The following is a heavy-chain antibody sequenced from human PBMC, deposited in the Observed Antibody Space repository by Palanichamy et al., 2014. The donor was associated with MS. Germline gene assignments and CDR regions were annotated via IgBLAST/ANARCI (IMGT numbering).Heavy chain of an antibody. J-gene: IGHJ5*02. CDR3: TREYNSSPQS. CDR1: GGSISTNTYY. CDR2: IHYSGRT. V-gene: IGHV4-39*01. Sequence: QLQLQESGPGLVRPSETVSLTCTVSGGSISTNTYYWSWIRQPPGKGLEWIGSIHYSGRTFYKPSLQSRVTISVDTSNNQFSLKLTSVTAADTALYYCTREYNSSPQSWGQGILVTVSS. D-gene: IGHD6-6*01.